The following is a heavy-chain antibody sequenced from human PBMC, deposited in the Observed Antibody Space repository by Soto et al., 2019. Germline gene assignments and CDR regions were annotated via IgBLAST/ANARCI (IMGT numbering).Heavy chain of an antibody. J-gene: IGHJ4*02. D-gene: IGHD3-22*01. CDR3: VRGASGYYYVDS. V-gene: IGHV3-74*01. Sequence: EVQLVESGGGLVQPGGSLRLSCAASGFTFSSHWIHWVRQAPGKGLVWVSRINSGGSNTDYADSVKGRFTISRDNAKNTLYMQMNGLRGEDTAVYHCVRGASGYYYVDSWGQGTRVTVSS. CDR2: INSGGSNT. CDR1: GFTFSSHW.